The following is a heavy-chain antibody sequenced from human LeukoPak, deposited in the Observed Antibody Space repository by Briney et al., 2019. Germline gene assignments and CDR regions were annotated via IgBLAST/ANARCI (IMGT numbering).Heavy chain of an antibody. CDR3: AREGGGSGWYPYYFDY. Sequence: SETLSLTCTVSGGSISSYYWSWIRQPAGKGLEWIGRIYTSGSTNYNPSLKSRVTMSVDTSKNQFSLKLSSVTAADTAVYYCAREGGGSGWYPYYFDYWGQGTLVTVSS. J-gene: IGHJ4*02. D-gene: IGHD6-19*01. CDR1: GGSISSYY. CDR2: IYTSGST. V-gene: IGHV4-4*07.